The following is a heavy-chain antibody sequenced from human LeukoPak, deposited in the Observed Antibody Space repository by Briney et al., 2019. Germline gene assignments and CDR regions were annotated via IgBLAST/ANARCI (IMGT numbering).Heavy chain of an antibody. CDR2: INHSGST. V-gene: IGHV4-34*01. CDR3: ARKKYSSWPLDAFDI. CDR1: GGSFSGYY. D-gene: IGHD6-13*01. J-gene: IGHJ3*02. Sequence: PSETLSLTCAVYGGSFSGYYWSWIRQPPGKGLEWIGEINHSGSTNYNPSLKSRVTISVDTSKNQFSLKLSSVTAADTAVYYCARKKYSSWPLDAFDIWGQGTMVTVSS.